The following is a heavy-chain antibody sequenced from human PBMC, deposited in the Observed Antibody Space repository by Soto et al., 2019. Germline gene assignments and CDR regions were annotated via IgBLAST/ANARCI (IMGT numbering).Heavy chain of an antibody. D-gene: IGHD2-2*01. Sequence: SETLSLTCTVSGGSISSSYWSWIRQPAGKGLEWIGRIYASGSTNYNPSLKSRVTMSVDTSKNQFSLKLRSVTAADTAVYYCARACSSTSCYAVFDYWGQGTLVTVSS. V-gene: IGHV4-4*07. CDR3: ARACSSTSCYAVFDY. J-gene: IGHJ4*02. CDR1: GGSISSSY. CDR2: IYASGST.